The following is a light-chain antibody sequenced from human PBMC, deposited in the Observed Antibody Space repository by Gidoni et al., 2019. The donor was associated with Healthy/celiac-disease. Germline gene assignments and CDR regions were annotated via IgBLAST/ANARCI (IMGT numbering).Light chain of an antibody. CDR2: CAS. V-gene: IGKV4-1*01. J-gene: IGKJ4*01. CDR1: QSVLYSSNNKNY. CDR3: QQYYSTPFT. Sequence: DIVMTQSPDSLAVSVGERATINCKSSQSVLYSSNNKNYLAWYQQKPGQPPKLLIYCASTRESGVPYRFSGSGSGTDFTLTISSLQAEDVAAYYCQQYYSTPFTFGGXTKVEIK.